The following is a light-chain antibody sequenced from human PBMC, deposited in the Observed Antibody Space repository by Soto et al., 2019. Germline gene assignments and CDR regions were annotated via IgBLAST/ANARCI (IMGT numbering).Light chain of an antibody. V-gene: IGKV3-15*01. J-gene: IGKJ4*01. CDR1: QSVSNN. CDR3: QQYNNLPRGT. CDR2: GAS. Sequence: EIVMTQSPATLSVSPGERATLSCRASQSVSNNLAWYQQKPGQAPRLLIYGASTRATGIPARFSGSGSGTEFTLTISSLQSEDFAVYYCQQYNNLPRGTFGGGTKVEIK.